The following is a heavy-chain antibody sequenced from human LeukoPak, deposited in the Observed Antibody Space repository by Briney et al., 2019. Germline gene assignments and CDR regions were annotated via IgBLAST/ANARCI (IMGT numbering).Heavy chain of an antibody. Sequence: SETLSLTCAVYGGSFSGYYWSWIRQPPGKGLEWIGEINHSGSTNYNPSLKSRVIISVDTSKNQFSLKLSSVTAADTAVYYCARGQGAMVRGVNRYFDLWGRGTLVTVSS. CDR1: GGSFSGYY. V-gene: IGHV4-34*01. D-gene: IGHD3-10*01. J-gene: IGHJ2*01. CDR2: INHSGST. CDR3: ARGQGAMVRGVNRYFDL.